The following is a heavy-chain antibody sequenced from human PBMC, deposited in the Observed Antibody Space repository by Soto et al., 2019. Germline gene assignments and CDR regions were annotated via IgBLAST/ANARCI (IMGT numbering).Heavy chain of an antibody. Sequence: QLQLQESGPGLVKPSETLSLTCSVFGDSITSSRYYWGWIRQSPQTGLEWIGSIYYSGSTFYNPSLKSRVTNSVDTSKNQFSLKLTSVSAADTSLYFCARQTASIVRQGDFDYWGQGTLVTVSS. V-gene: IGHV4-39*01. J-gene: IGHJ4*02. CDR1: GDSITSSRYY. CDR3: ARQTASIVRQGDFDY. D-gene: IGHD2-2*01. CDR2: IYYSGST.